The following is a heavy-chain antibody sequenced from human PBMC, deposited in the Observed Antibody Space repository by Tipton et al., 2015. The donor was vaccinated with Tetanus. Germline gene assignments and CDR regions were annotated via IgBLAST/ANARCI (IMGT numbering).Heavy chain of an antibody. CDR1: GGSISSNY. CDR2: IYTSGST. CDR3: ARDSRLFYAMDV. D-gene: IGHD6-25*01. J-gene: IGHJ6*02. Sequence: TLSLTCTVSGGSISSNYWSWIRQPAGKGLEWIGRIYTSGSTNYNPSLKSRVTMSLDTSKNQFSLKLSSVTAADTAVYYCARDSRLFYAMDVWGQGTTVAVSS. V-gene: IGHV4-4*07.